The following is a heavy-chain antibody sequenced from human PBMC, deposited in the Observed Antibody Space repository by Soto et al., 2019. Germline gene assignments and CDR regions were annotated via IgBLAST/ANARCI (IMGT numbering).Heavy chain of an antibody. J-gene: IGHJ6*02. CDR1: GGSFSGYY. D-gene: IGHD1-26*01. V-gene: IGHV4-34*02. CDR2: INHSGST. CDR3: AKMRGGSYYFYYYGMDV. Sequence: QVQLQQWGAGLLKPSETLSLTCAVYGGSFSGYYWSWIRQPPGKGLEWIGEINHSGSTNYNPSLKSRVTISVDTSKKQFSLQLNSVTAADTAVYYCAKMRGGSYYFYYYGMDVWGQGTTVTVSS.